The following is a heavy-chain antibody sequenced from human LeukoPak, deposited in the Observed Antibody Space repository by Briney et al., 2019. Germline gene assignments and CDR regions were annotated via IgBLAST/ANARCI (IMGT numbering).Heavy chain of an antibody. CDR2: ISSSGSTI. CDR3: ARGSSGWYRKSGDY. Sequence: GGSLRLSCAASGFTFSSYAMSWVRQAPGKGLEWVSYISSSGSTIYYADSVKGRFTISRDNAKNSLYLQMNSLRAEDTAVYYCARGSSGWYRKSGDYWGQGTLVTVSS. CDR1: GFTFSSYA. V-gene: IGHV3-48*03. D-gene: IGHD6-19*01. J-gene: IGHJ4*02.